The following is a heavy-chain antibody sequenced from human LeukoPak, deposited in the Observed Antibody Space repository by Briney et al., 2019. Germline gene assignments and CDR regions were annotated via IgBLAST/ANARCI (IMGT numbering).Heavy chain of an antibody. J-gene: IGHJ6*02. CDR2: ISYDGSNK. Sequence: PSGRSLRLSCAASGFTFSSYAMHWVRQAPGKGLEWVAVISYDGSNKYYADSVKGRFTISRDNSKNTLYLQMNSLRAEDTALYYCGRGYNGVDVWGQGTTVTVSS. V-gene: IGHV3-30-3*01. CDR1: GFTFSSYA. CDR3: GRGYNGVDV.